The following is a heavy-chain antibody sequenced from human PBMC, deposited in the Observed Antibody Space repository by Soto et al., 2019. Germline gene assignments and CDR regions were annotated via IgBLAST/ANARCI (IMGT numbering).Heavy chain of an antibody. CDR2: ISGSGDSS. CDR3: AKVGIGMFSHKHHFDH. CDR1: GFTFSSFG. Sequence: GGSLRLSCTASGFTFSSFGMAWVRQAPGKGLEWVSAISGSGDSSYYADSVKDRFTISRDNPTNNLYLQKNNLRAEDTAVYYCAKVGIGMFSHKHHFDHWGQGTQVTVSS. J-gene: IGHJ4*02. V-gene: IGHV3-23*01. D-gene: IGHD2-2*03.